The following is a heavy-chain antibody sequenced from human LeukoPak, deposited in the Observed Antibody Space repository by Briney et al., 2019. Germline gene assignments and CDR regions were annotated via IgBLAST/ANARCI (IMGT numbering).Heavy chain of an antibody. J-gene: IGHJ4*02. CDR1: LDSTTSNF. CDR3: AREIVGGFNPGAY. V-gene: IGHV4-4*02. D-gene: IGHD1-14*01. Sequence: SETLSLTCTVSLDSTTSNFWSWVRQPPGKGLEWIGEIHRSGSTNYNPSLQSRVTISIDRSKNQIALELSSVTAADTAVYYCAREIVGGFNPGAYWGQGTLVTVSS. CDR2: IHRSGST.